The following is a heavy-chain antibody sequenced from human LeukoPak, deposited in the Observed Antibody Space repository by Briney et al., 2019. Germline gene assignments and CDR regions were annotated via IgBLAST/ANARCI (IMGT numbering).Heavy chain of an antibody. CDR2: LYDAGNT. CDR3: ARDVTVRGSPYRRYFDF. CDR1: GGSITCSNYY. V-gene: IGHV4-39*07. J-gene: IGHJ4*02. Sequence: SETLSLTCTVSGGSITCSNYYWAWIRQPPGKGLEWIGSLYDAGNTYYNPSLKSRVAISVDTAKKQVSLRLTSLTAADTAVYYCARDVTVRGSPYRRYFDFWGQGSLVAVSS. D-gene: IGHD3-10*01.